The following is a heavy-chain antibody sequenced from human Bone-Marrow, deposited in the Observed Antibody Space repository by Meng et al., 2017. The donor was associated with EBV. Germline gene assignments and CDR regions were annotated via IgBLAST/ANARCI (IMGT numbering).Heavy chain of an antibody. J-gene: IGHJ4*02. CDR2: IYHSGST. CDR3: ARDQGYYDSRGFDY. D-gene: IGHD3-22*01. Sequence: QGRLPESGPGLVKPSGSVSLTSAVSGGSISSSYWWRWVRQPPGKGLKWIGEIYHSGSTNYNPSLKSRVTISVDKSKNQFSLKLSSVTAADTAVYYCARDQGYYDSRGFDYWGQGTLVTVSS. CDR1: GGSISSSYW. V-gene: IGHV4-4*02.